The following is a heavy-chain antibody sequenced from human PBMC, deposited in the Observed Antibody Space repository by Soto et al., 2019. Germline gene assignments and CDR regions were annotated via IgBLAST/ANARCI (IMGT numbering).Heavy chain of an antibody. Sequence: GASVKVSCKASGYTFSNYAIHWVRQAPGQRLEWMGWINSGKGNTKYSQKFQGRVTITRDTSASTAYMELSSLRSEDTAVYYCARDKITGLFDYWGQGTLVTVSS. D-gene: IGHD2-8*02. CDR3: ARDKITGLFDY. J-gene: IGHJ4*02. CDR1: GYTFSNYA. CDR2: INSGKGNT. V-gene: IGHV1-3*01.